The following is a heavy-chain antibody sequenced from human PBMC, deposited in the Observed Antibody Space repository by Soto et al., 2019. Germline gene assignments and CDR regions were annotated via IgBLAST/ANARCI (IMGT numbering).Heavy chain of an antibody. V-gene: IGHV3-48*01. D-gene: IGHD2-21*02. CDR3: AKDRTHIVVVTSFDY. Sequence: PGESLKISCAASGFTFSNAWMNWVRQAPGKGLEWVSNIRNSGATMNYAGSVKGRFTISRDNSKNTLYLQMNSLRAEDTAVYYCAKDRTHIVVVTSFDYWGQGTLVTVSS. CDR2: IRNSGATM. CDR1: GFTFSNAW. J-gene: IGHJ4*02.